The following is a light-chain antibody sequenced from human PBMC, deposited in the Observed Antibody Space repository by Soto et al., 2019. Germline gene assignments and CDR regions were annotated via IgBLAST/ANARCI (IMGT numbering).Light chain of an antibody. CDR3: SSYTSSSILV. CDR2: EVS. V-gene: IGLV2-14*01. CDR1: SSDVGGYNY. J-gene: IGLJ2*01. Sequence: QSVLTQPASVSGSPGQSITISCTGTSSDVGGYNYVSWYQQHPGKAPKLLIYEVSNRPSGVSNRFSGSKSGNTASLTISGLQAEDGAYYYCSSYTSSSILVFGGGTKLTVL.